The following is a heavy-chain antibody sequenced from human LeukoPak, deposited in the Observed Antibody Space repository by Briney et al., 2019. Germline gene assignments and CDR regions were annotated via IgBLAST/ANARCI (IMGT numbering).Heavy chain of an antibody. V-gene: IGHV1-69*06. CDR2: IIPIFGTA. CDR1: GYTFTSYG. D-gene: IGHD3-9*01. CDR3: ARVDPYYDILTGYYRSPGSGEFDY. Sequence: GASVKVSCKASGYTFTSYGISWVRQAPGQGLEWMGGIIPIFGTANYAQKFQGRVTITADKSTSTAYMELSSLRSEDTAVYYCARVDPYYDILTGYYRSPGSGEFDYWGQGTLVTVSS. J-gene: IGHJ4*02.